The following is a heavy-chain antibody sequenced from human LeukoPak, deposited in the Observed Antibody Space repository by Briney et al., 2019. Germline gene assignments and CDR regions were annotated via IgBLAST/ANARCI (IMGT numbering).Heavy chain of an antibody. Sequence: PGGSLRLSCAASGFVFSHYAIYLVRQAPGKGLEWVSSISSSSSYIYYADSVKGRFTISRDNAKNSLYLQMNSLRAEDTAVYYCARDYDVVVPPDYWGQGTLVTVSS. D-gene: IGHD2-2*01. CDR2: ISSSSSYI. CDR3: ARDYDVVVPPDY. CDR1: GFVFSHYA. V-gene: IGHV3-21*01. J-gene: IGHJ4*02.